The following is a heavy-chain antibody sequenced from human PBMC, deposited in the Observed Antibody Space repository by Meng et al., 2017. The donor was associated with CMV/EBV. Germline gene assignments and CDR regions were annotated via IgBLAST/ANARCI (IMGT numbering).Heavy chain of an antibody. Sequence: GSLRLSCTVSGGSLSSSSYYWGWIRQPPGKGLEWIGSIYYSGSTYYNPSLKSRVTISVDTSKNQFSLKLSSVTAADTAVYYCARRSYRGTLDYWGQGTLVTVSS. CDR1: GGSLSSSSYY. D-gene: IGHD1-26*01. CDR2: IYYSGST. CDR3: ARRSYRGTLDY. V-gene: IGHV4-39*01. J-gene: IGHJ4*02.